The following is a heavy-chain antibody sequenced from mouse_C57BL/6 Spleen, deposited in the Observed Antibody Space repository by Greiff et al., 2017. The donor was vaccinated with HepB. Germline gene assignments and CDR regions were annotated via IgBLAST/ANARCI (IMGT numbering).Heavy chain of an antibody. J-gene: IGHJ3*01. CDR2: ISSGGSYT. CDR1: GFTFSSYG. Sequence: EVQLVESGGDLVKPGGSLKLSCAASGFTFSSYGMSWVRQTPDKRLEWVATISSGGSYTYYPDSVKGRFTISRDNAKNTLYLQMSSLKSEDTAMYYCARPHYYGSSYEAYWGQGTLVTVSA. D-gene: IGHD1-1*01. V-gene: IGHV5-6*01. CDR3: ARPHYYGSSYEAY.